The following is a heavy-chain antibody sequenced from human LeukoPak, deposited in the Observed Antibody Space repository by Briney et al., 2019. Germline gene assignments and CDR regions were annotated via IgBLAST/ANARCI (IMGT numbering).Heavy chain of an antibody. D-gene: IGHD2-2*01. CDR3: ARGVDIVVVPAAYTTTYYYYGMDI. V-gene: IGHV1-69*06. CDR1: GGTFSSYA. Sequence: ASVKVSCKASGGTFSSYAISWVRQAPGQGLEWMGGIIPIFGTANYAQKFQGRVTITADKSTSTAYMVLSSLRSEDTAVYYCARGVDIVVVPAAYTTTYYYYGMDIWGKGTTVTVSS. J-gene: IGHJ6*04. CDR2: IIPIFGTA.